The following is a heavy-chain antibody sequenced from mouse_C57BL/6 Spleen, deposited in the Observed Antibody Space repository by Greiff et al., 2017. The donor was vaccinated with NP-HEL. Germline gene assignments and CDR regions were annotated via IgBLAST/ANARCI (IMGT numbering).Heavy chain of an antibody. CDR1: GYSITSGYY. CDR3: ARDGLLSFDY. Sequence: EVQLVESGPGLVKPSQSLSLTCSVTGYSITSGYYWNWIRQFPGNKLEWMGYISYDGSNNYNPSLKNRISITRDTSKNQFFLKLNSVTTEDTATYYCARDGLLSFDYWGQGTTLTVSS. D-gene: IGHD2-10*01. V-gene: IGHV3-6*01. CDR2: ISYDGSN. J-gene: IGHJ2*01.